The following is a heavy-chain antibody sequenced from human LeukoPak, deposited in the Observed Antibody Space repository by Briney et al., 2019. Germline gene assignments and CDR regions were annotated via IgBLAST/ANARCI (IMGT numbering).Heavy chain of an antibody. CDR2: ISSSSSYI. J-gene: IGHJ4*02. Sequence: GGSLRLSCAASGFTFSSYSMNWVRQAPGKGLEWVSSISSSSSYIYYADSVKGRFTISRDNAKNSLYLQMSSLRAEDTAVYYCARGAARPHFDYWGQGTLVTVSS. CDR3: ARGAARPHFDY. V-gene: IGHV3-21*01. D-gene: IGHD6-6*01. CDR1: GFTFSSYS.